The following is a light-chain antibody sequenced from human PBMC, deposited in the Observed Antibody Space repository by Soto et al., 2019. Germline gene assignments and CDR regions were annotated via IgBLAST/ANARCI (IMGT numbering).Light chain of an antibody. J-gene: IGLJ1*01. Sequence: QSVLTQPPSVSAAPGQKVTFSCSGSSSNIGTNYVSWYQQVPGTAPKLLIYEDNKRRSGIPDRFSGSKSGTSATLGITGLQTGYEADYYCGTWDSSLSVFVFGTGTKVTVL. CDR1: SSNIGTNY. CDR3: GTWDSSLSVFV. V-gene: IGLV1-51*02. CDR2: EDN.